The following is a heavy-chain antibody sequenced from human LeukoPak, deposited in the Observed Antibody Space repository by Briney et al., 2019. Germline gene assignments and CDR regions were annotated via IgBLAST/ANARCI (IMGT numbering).Heavy chain of an antibody. CDR1: GGTFSSYA. V-gene: IGHV1-69*05. D-gene: IGHD1-26*01. CDR3: ASRSGSPRGVDY. Sequence: SVKVSCKASGGTFSSYAISWVRQAPGQGLEWMGGIIPIFGTANYAQKFQGRVTITTDESTSTAYMELSSLRSEDTAVYYCASRSGSPRGVDYWGQGTLVTVSP. J-gene: IGHJ4*02. CDR2: IIPIFGTA.